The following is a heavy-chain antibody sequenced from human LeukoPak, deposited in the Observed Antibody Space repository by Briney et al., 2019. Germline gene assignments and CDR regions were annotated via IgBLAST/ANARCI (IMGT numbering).Heavy chain of an antibody. CDR1: GFTFSSYG. J-gene: IGHJ4*02. V-gene: IGHV3-30*18. CDR3: AKDQDYYFDY. Sequence: PGGSLRLSCAASGFTFSSYGVHWVRQAPGKGLEWVAVISYDGSNKYYADSVKGRFTISRDNSKNTLYLQMNSLRAEDTAVYYCAKDQDYYFDYWGQGTLVTVSS. CDR2: ISYDGSNK.